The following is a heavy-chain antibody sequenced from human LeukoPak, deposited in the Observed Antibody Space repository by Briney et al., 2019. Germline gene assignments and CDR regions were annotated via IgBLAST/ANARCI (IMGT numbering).Heavy chain of an antibody. V-gene: IGHV1-18*01. CDR1: VYTFTSYG. Sequence: SVKVSCKASVYTFTSYGISWVRQAPGQGLEWMGWISAYNGNTNYAQKLQGRVTMTTDTSTRTAYMELRSPRSDDTAVYYCARGGGYESDYSYYGMDVWGQGTTVTVSS. J-gene: IGHJ6*02. CDR2: ISAYNGNT. CDR3: ARGGGYESDYSYYGMDV. D-gene: IGHD5-12*01.